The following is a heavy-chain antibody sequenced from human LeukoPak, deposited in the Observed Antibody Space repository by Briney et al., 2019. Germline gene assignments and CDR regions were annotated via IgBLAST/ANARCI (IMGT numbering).Heavy chain of an antibody. D-gene: IGHD6-13*01. J-gene: IGHJ4*02. CDR1: GGSISSSNW. V-gene: IGHV4-4*02. CDR2: IYHSGST. CDR3: ATGVHGIAAAGDYYFDY. Sequence: PSETLSLTCAVSGGSISSSNWWSWVRPPPGKGLEWIGEIYHSGSTNYNPSLKSRVTISVDKSKNQFSLKLSSVTAADTAVYYCATGVHGIAAAGDYYFDYRGQGTLVTVSS.